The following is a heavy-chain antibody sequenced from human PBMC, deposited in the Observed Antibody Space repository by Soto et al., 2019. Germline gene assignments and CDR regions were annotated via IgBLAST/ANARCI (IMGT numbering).Heavy chain of an antibody. V-gene: IGHV1-18*01. J-gene: IGHJ4*02. CDR2: ISAYNANI. CDR1: GYTFTSYG. D-gene: IGHD1-26*01. CDR3: ARDRLGATGDY. Sequence: ASVKVSCKASGYTFTSYGISWVRQTPGQGLEWMGWISAYNANINYAQKLQGRVTMTTDTSANTAYMELRSLRSDDTAVYFCARDRLGATGDYWGQGTLVTVSS.